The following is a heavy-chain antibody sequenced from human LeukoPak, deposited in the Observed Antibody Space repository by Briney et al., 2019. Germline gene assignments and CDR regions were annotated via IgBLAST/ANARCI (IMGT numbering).Heavy chain of an antibody. CDR2: IYYSGST. V-gene: IGHV4-59*01. CDR3: ARVREYYDFWSGYYPSIFDY. Sequence: SETLSLTCTVSGGSFSSYYWTWIRQPPGKGLEWIGYIYYSGSTNYNPSLKSRVTISVDTSKNQFSLKLSSVTAADTAVYYCARVREYYDFWSGYYPSIFDYWGQGTLVTVSS. D-gene: IGHD3-3*01. CDR1: GGSFSSYY. J-gene: IGHJ4*02.